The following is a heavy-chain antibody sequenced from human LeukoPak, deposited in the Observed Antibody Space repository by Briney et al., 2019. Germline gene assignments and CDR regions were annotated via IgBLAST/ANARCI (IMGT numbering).Heavy chain of an antibody. CDR3: AEDGYSGGYTGYNWFDP. CDR1: GFTCDDYA. J-gene: IGHJ5*02. D-gene: IGHD1-26*01. CDR2: ISWKSGSI. V-gene: IGHV3-9*01. Sequence: GGSLSLSCAASGFTCDDYAMHWARQAPGKGLEGVSGISWKSGSIGYADSVKGRFTISRDNAKNSLYLQMNSLRAEDTALYYCAEDGYSGGYTGYNWFDPWGQGTLVTVSS.